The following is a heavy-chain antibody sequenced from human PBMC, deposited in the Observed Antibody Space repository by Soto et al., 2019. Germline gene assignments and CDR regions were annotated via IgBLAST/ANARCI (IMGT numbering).Heavy chain of an antibody. J-gene: IGHJ6*02. V-gene: IGHV4-34*01. Sequence: SETLSLTCAVYGGSFSGYYWSWIRQPPGKGLEWIGEINHSGSTNYNPSLKSRVNISVDTSKNQFSLKLSSVTAADTAVYYCARGDSTYYYYYGMDVWGQGTTVTVSS. D-gene: IGHD5-18*01. CDR1: GGSFSGYY. CDR3: ARGDSTYYYYYGMDV. CDR2: INHSGST.